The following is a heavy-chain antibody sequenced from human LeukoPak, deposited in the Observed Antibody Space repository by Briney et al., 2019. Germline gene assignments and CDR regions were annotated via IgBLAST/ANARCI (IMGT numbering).Heavy chain of an antibody. V-gene: IGHV3-48*03. J-gene: IGHJ3*02. CDR2: ISSSGSTI. CDR1: GFTFSSYE. D-gene: IGHD6-19*01. CDR3: ARDEWLAYAFDI. Sequence: PGGSLRLSCAASGFTFSSYEMNWVRQAPGKGLEWVSYISSSGSTIYYADSVKGRCTISRDNAKNSLFLQMNSLRAEDTAVYYCARDEWLAYAFDIWGQGTMVTVSS.